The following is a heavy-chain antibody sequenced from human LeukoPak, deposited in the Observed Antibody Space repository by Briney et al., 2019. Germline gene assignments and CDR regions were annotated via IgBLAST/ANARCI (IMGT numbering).Heavy chain of an antibody. V-gene: IGHV1-69*13. CDR1: GGTFSSYA. D-gene: IGHD3-10*01. J-gene: IGHJ5*02. CDR3: ARDRYYGSGTPEWFDP. CDR2: IIPIFGTA. Sequence: SVKVSCKASGGTFSSYAISWVRQAPGQGLEWMGGIIPIFGTANYAQKFQGRVTITADESTSTAYMELSSVRSEDTAVYYCARDRYYGSGTPEWFDPWGQGTLVTVSS.